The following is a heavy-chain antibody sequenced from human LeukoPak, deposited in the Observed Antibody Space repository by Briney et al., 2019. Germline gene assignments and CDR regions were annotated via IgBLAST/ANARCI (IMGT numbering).Heavy chain of an antibody. J-gene: IGHJ4*02. Sequence: GGSLRLSCAVSGISLSNYGMSWVRQAPGKGLEWVAGISGSGGGTNYADSVKGRFTISRDNPKNTLYLQMNRLRADDTAVYFCAKRGVVIRVILVGFHKEAYYFDSWGQGALVTVPS. CDR3: AKRGVVIRVILVGFHKEAYYFDS. CDR1: GISLSNYG. D-gene: IGHD3-22*01. CDR2: ISGSGGGT. V-gene: IGHV3-23*01.